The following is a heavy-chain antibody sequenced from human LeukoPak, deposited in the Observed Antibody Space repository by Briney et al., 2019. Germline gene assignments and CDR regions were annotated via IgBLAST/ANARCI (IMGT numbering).Heavy chain of an antibody. CDR2: IYYSGST. Sequence: SETLSLTCTVSGGSISSSSYYWGWIRQPPGKGLEWIGSIYYSGSTYYNPSLKSRVTISVDTSKNQFSLKLSSVTAADTAVYYCARDNYGSGNVDYWGQGTLVTVSS. CDR3: ARDNYGSGNVDY. D-gene: IGHD3-10*01. CDR1: GGSISSSSYY. J-gene: IGHJ4*02. V-gene: IGHV4-39*07.